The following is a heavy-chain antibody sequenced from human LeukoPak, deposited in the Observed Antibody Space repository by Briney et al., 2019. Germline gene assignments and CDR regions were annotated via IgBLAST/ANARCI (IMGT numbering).Heavy chain of an antibody. D-gene: IGHD3-9*01. J-gene: IGHJ4*02. V-gene: IGHV3-21*01. CDR1: GFTFSNSA. Sequence: PGGSLRLSCAAPGFTFSNSAMNWGRQVPGKGLEWGSSIDYDSSHIYYAASVRGRFTISRDNARNSVYLQMNSLRVEDTAVYYCARDPLRYLRVGHYDYWGQGTLVAVSS. CDR3: ARDPLRYLRVGHYDY. CDR2: IDYDSSHI.